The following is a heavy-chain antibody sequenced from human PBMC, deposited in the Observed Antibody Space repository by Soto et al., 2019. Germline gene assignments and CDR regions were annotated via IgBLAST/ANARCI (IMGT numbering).Heavy chain of an antibody. CDR2: ISGSGGST. CDR1: GFTFSSYA. CDR3: AKDAGRFLEWFLPFDS. Sequence: EVQLLESGGGLVQPGGSLRLSCAASGFTFSSYAMSRVRQAPGKGLEWVSVISGSGGSTHYVDSVKGRFTISRDNSKNTLYLQMNSLRAEDTAVYYCAKDAGRFLEWFLPFDSWGQGSLVTVSS. V-gene: IGHV3-23*01. J-gene: IGHJ4*02. D-gene: IGHD3-3*01.